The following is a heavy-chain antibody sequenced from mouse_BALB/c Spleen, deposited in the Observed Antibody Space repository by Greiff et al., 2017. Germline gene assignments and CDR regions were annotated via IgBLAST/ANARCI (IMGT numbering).Heavy chain of an antibody. Sequence: DVMLVESGGGLVKPGGSLKLSCAASGFTFSSYTMSWVRQTPEKRLEWVATISSGGGNTYYPDSVKGRFTISRDNAKNNLYLQMSSLRSEDTALYYCARSGAYDYDGGYYFDYWGQGTTLTVSS. V-gene: IGHV5-9*03. J-gene: IGHJ2*01. CDR2: ISSGGGNT. CDR3: ARSGAYDYDGGYYFDY. D-gene: IGHD2-4*01. CDR1: GFTFSSYT.